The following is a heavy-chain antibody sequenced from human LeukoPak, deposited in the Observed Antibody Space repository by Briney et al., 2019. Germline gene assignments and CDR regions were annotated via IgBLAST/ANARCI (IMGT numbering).Heavy chain of an antibody. CDR3: AKDSCGGSCNSYWFDP. Sequence: SETLSLTCTVSGGSISSGSYYWSWIRQPAGKGLEWIGRIYTSGSTNYNPSLKSRVTISVDTSKNQFSLKLSSVTAADTAVYYCAKDSCGGSCNSYWFDPWGQGTLVTVSS. J-gene: IGHJ5*02. CDR1: GGSISSGSYY. CDR2: IYTSGST. D-gene: IGHD2-15*01. V-gene: IGHV4-61*02.